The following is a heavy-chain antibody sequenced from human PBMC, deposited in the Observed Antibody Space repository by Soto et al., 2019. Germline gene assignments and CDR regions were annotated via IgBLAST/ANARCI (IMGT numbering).Heavy chain of an antibody. J-gene: IGHJ6*02. CDR1: GGSISSGGYY. D-gene: IGHD3-10*01. CDR2: IYYSGST. V-gene: IGHV4-31*03. Sequence: SETLSLTCTVSGGSISSGGYYWSWIRQHPXKGLEWIGYIYYSGSTYYNPSLKSRVTISVDTSKNQFSLKLSSVTAADTAVYYCARDRRSGWFGEGYYGMDVWGQGTTVTV. CDR3: ARDRRSGWFGEGYYGMDV.